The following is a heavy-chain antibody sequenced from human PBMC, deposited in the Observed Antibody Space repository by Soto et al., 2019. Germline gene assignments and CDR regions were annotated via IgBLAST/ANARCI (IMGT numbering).Heavy chain of an antibody. V-gene: IGHV1-69*13. D-gene: IGHD3-22*01. CDR1: GGTFSSYA. CDR3: ARGSQHKYYYDSSGYYPPYYFDY. Sequence: SVKVSCKASGGTFSSYAISWVRQAPGQGLEWMGGIVPIFGTANYAQKFQGRVTITADESTSTAYMELSSLRSEDTAVYYCARGSQHKYYYDSSGYYPPYYFDYWGQGTLVTVSS. J-gene: IGHJ4*02. CDR2: IVPIFGTA.